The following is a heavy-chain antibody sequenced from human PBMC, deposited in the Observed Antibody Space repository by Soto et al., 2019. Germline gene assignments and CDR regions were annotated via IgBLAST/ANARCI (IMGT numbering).Heavy chain of an antibody. CDR3: ARDTYYYDSSGYYRGRRRYFDY. J-gene: IGHJ4*02. CDR1: GFTFSSYS. D-gene: IGHD3-22*01. V-gene: IGHV3-21*01. Sequence: PGGSLRLSCAASGFTFSSYSMNWVRQAPGKGLEWVSSISSSSSYIYYADSVKGRFTISRDNAKNSLYPQMNSLRAEDTAVYYCARDTYYYDSSGYYRGRRRYFDYWGQGTLVTVSS. CDR2: ISSSSSYI.